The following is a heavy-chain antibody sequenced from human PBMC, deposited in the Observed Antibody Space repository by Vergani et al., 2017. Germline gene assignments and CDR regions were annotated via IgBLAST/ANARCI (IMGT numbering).Heavy chain of an antibody. Sequence: EVQLVESGGGLVQPGRSLRLSCAASGFSFDDYDMHWVRQAPGKGLEWVSGISWNSGRIVYADSVKGRFTISRDNAKNSLYLQMNSPRAEDTALYYCARSSSWYIYFDYLGQGTLVTVSS. J-gene: IGHJ4*02. CDR2: ISWNSGRI. CDR3: ARSSSWYIYFDY. D-gene: IGHD6-13*01. CDR1: GFSFDDYD. V-gene: IGHV3-9*01.